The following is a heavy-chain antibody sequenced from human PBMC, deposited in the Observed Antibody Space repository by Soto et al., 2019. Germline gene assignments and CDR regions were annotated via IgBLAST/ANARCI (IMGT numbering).Heavy chain of an antibody. J-gene: IGHJ4*02. CDR1: GGSFSSYG. CDR3: ARGGDVEY. Sequence: QVQLVQSGAEVKKPGSSVKVSCKASGGSFSSYGYSWVRQAPGQGLEWMGGIIPIFGTANYAQRFQGRVTITADESTSTAYLELSSLRSDDTAVYWCARGGDVEYWGQGTLVTVSS. D-gene: IGHD3-16*01. CDR2: IIPIFGTA. V-gene: IGHV1-69*01.